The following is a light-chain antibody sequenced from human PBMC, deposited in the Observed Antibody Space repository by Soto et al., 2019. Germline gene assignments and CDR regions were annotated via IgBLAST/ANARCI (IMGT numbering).Light chain of an antibody. J-gene: IGKJ2*01. CDR1: QSVSSY. V-gene: IGKV3-11*01. Sequence: EIVLTQSPATLSLSPGERATLSCRASQSVSSYLAWYQQKTGQAPRLLIYDASNRATGIPARFSGSGSGTDFTLTISRLEPEDFAVYYCQQRSNWPPYTFGQGTKLELK. CDR2: DAS. CDR3: QQRSNWPPYT.